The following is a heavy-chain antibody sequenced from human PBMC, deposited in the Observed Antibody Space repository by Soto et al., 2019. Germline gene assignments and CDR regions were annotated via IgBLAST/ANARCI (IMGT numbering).Heavy chain of an antibody. V-gene: IGHV4-34*01. CDR3: ARAGDPLYYFDY. D-gene: IGHD2-21*01. Sequence: QVQLQQWGAGLLKPSETLSLTCAVYGGSFSGYYWSWIRQPPGKGLEWIGEINHSGSTNYNPSLKRRVPISVDTSKNQFSLKLSSVTAADTAVYYCARAGDPLYYFDYWGQGTLVTVSS. CDR1: GGSFSGYY. J-gene: IGHJ4*02. CDR2: INHSGST.